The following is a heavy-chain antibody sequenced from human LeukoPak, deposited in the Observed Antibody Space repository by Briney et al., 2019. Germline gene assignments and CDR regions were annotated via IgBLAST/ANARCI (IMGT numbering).Heavy chain of an antibody. CDR1: GFTFSSYS. V-gene: IGHV3-7*01. CDR2: IKQDGSEK. Sequence: GGSLRLSCAASGFTFSSYSMNWVRQAPGKGLEWVANIKQDGSEKYYVGSVKGRFTISRDNDKNSVYLQMSSLRADDTAVYFCVGSGWQVYFDFWGQGTLVTVSS. J-gene: IGHJ4*02. CDR3: VGSGWQVYFDF. D-gene: IGHD6-19*01.